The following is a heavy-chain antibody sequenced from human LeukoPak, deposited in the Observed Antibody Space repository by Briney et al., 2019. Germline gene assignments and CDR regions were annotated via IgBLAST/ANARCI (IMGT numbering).Heavy chain of an antibody. J-gene: IGHJ4*02. V-gene: IGHV1-46*01. CDR3: ARDLIAAASTDDFDY. CDR2: INPSGGST. Sequence: ASVKVSCKASGYTFTSYYMHWVRQAPGQGLEWMGIINPSGGSTSYAQKFQGRVTMTRDTSTSTVYMELSSLRSEDTAVYYCARDLIAAASTDDFDYWGQGTLVTVSS. CDR1: GYTFTSYY. D-gene: IGHD6-13*01.